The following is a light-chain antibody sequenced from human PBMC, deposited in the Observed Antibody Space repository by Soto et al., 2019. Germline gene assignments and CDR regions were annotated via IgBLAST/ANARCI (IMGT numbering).Light chain of an antibody. V-gene: IGKV1-5*03. CDR3: QQYKDYSWT. J-gene: IGKJ1*01. Sequence: IQMTQSPSTLSASVGDRVAITCRASQSIGIWLAWYQQKPGKAPSFLIYKASTLESGVPSRFSGSGSGTEFTLTISSLQPEDFGSYYCQQYKDYSWTFGQVTTVEIK. CDR1: QSIGIW. CDR2: KAS.